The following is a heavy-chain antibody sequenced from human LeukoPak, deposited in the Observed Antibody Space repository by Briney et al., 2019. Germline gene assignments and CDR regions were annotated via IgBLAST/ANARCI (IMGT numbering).Heavy chain of an antibody. D-gene: IGHD5-24*01. CDR1: GFTFSTYS. J-gene: IGHJ3*02. CDR2: ITSSRIYI. Sequence: NPGGSLRLSCAASGFTFSTYSMNWVRQAPGKGLEWVSSITSSRIYIYYADSVKGRLTISRDNAKNSLYLQMNSLRAEDTAVYYCARDLGDGYHLALNYAFDIWGQGTMVTVSS. V-gene: IGHV3-21*04. CDR3: ARDLGDGYHLALNYAFDI.